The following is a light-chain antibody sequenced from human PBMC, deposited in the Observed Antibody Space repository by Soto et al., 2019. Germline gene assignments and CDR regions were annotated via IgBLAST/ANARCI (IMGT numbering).Light chain of an antibody. J-gene: IGLJ1*01. V-gene: IGLV2-14*03. CDR3: CSYKSSSTLYV. Sequence: QSVLTQPASVSGSPGQSITISCTGTSSDIGAYNYVSWYQQHPGKAPKLIIYDVTNRPPGISSRLSASRSGNTASLPISVLQAEDEADYYCCSYKSSSTLYVFGTGTNVTVL. CDR1: SSDIGAYNY. CDR2: DVT.